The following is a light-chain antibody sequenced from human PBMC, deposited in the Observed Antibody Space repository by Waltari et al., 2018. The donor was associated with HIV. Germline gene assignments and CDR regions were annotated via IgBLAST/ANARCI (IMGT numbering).Light chain of an antibody. V-gene: IGKV3-15*01. CDR1: PGVSSS. CDR2: GAS. J-gene: IGKJ1*01. Sequence: EIVMTQSPATLSVSPGERATLSCRASPGVSSSLAWYQQRPGQAPRLLIYGASTRAAGIPARFSGSGSGTEFTLTISSLQSEDFALYYCQQYYNWPPWTFGQGTKVEIK. CDR3: QQYYNWPPWT.